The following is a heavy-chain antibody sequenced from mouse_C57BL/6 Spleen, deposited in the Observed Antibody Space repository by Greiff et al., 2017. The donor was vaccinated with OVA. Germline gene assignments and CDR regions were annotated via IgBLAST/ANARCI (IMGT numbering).Heavy chain of an antibody. CDR3: ARGHSPWFAY. J-gene: IGHJ3*01. V-gene: IGHV1-81*01. Sequence: QVQLQQSGAELARPGASVKLSCKASGYTFTSYGISWVKQRTGQGLEWIGEIYPRSGNTYYNEKFKGKATLTADKSSSTAYMELRSLTSEDSAVYFCARGHSPWFAYWGQGTLVTVPA. CDR1: GYTFTSYG. CDR2: IYPRSGNT. D-gene: IGHD2-12*01.